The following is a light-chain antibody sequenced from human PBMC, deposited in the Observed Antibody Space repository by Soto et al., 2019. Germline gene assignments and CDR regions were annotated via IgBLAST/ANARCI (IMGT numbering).Light chain of an antibody. J-gene: IGKJ1*01. CDR3: QQSYSSPPT. Sequence: DIQMTQSPSSLSASVGDRVTITCQASQDISNYLNWYQQKPGKAPKLLIFAASSLQSGVPSRFSGSRSGPDFTLTISSLQPEDFATYDGQQSYSSPPTFGQGAKVDIK. CDR2: AAS. V-gene: IGKV1-39*01. CDR1: QDISNY.